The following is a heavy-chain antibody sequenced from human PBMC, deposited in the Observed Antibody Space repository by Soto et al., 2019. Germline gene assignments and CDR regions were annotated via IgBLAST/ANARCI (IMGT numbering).Heavy chain of an antibody. CDR1: GFTFSSYS. CDR2: ISSSSSTI. CDR3: ARDSDLSPFDY. V-gene: IGHV3-48*01. J-gene: IGHJ4*02. Sequence: PGGSLRLSCAASGFTFSSYSTNWVRQAPGKGLEWVSYISSSSSTIYYADSVKGRFTISRDNAKNSLYLQMNSLRAEDTAVYYCARDSDLSPFDYWGQGTLVTVSS.